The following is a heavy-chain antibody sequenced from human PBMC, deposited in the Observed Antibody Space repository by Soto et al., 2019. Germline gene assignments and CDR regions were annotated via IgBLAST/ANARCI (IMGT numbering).Heavy chain of an antibody. J-gene: IGHJ4*02. V-gene: IGHV4-59*01. D-gene: IGHD6-19*01. CDR1: GGSISSYY. CDR3: ARVDWVHSSGWYWLDY. Sequence: QVQLQESGPGLVKPSETLSLTCTVSGGSISSYYWSWIRQPPGKGLEWIGYIYYSGSTNYNPSLKSRVTISVDTSKNQFSLKLSSVTAADTAVYYCARVDWVHSSGWYWLDYWGQGTLVTVSS. CDR2: IYYSGST.